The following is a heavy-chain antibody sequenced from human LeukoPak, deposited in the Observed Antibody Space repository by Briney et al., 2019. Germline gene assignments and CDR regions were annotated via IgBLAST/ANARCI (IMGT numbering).Heavy chain of an antibody. CDR1: GSGFTFGNFA. Sequence: GGSLRLSCEASGSGFTFGNFAMSWVRQAPGKGLEWVANIKQDGSEKYYVDSVKGRFTISRDNAKNSLYLQMNSLRAEDTAVYYCARDRSVRAWGYDFWSGYLARDAFDIWGQGTMVTASS. CDR2: IKQDGSEK. D-gene: IGHD3-3*01. CDR3: ARDRSVRAWGYDFWSGYLARDAFDI. V-gene: IGHV3-7*01. J-gene: IGHJ3*02.